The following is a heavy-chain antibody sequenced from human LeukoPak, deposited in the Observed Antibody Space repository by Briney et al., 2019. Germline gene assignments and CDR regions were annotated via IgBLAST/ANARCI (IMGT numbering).Heavy chain of an antibody. V-gene: IGHV3-48*03. CDR1: GVTFRTYE. CDR2: IGRRGIST. J-gene: IGHJ6*04. CDR3: ARRLPYYGMDV. Sequence: GRSLRLSCAASGVTFRTYEMSWVRQAPGKGLEGVSNIGRRGISTWYADSVQGRFTISRDSAKSSLCLQMNSLTVEDTAVYYCARRLPYYGMDVWGKGTTVTVSS.